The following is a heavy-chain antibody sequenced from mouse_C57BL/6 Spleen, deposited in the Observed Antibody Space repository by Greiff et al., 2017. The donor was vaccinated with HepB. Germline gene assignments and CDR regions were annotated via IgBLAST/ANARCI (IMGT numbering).Heavy chain of an antibody. D-gene: IGHD3-2*02. Sequence: EVKLQESGPGLVKPSQSLSLTCSVTGYSITSGYYWNWIRQFPGNKLEWMGYISYDGSNNYNPSLKNRISITRDTSKNQFFLKLNSVTTEDTATYYCARDPDSSGYRFAYWGQGTLVTVSA. CDR2: ISYDGSN. CDR1: GYSITSGYY. J-gene: IGHJ3*01. CDR3: ARDPDSSGYRFAY. V-gene: IGHV3-6*01.